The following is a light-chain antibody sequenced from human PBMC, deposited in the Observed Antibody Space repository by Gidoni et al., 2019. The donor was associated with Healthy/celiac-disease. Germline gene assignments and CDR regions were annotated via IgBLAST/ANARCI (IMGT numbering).Light chain of an antibody. V-gene: IGLV3-9*01. CDR2: RDF. Sequence: SYELTQPLSVSVALGQTARMTCGGDNIRSKNVHWYQQKPGQAPVVVMQRDFSRPSGIPERFSGSNSGNTATLTISRAQAGDEADYFCQVWDSSTHVIFGGGTKLTVL. J-gene: IGLJ2*01. CDR1: NIRSKN. CDR3: QVWDSSTHVI.